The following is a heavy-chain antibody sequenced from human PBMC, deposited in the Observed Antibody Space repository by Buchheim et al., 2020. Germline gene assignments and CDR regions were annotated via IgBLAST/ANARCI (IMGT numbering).Heavy chain of an antibody. CDR1: GYTFTYYY. D-gene: IGHD3-10*01. V-gene: IGHV1-2*02. Sequence: QVQLVQSGAEVKKPGASVKVSCKASGYTFTYYYMHWMRQAPGQGLEWIGCVNPNSGETKYAQKFQGRVTMTMSPSITSGYMEVTRLRSDDTAIYYCARDLLDSAGKYFDLWSRGTL. J-gene: IGHJ2*01. CDR3: ARDLLDSAGKYFDL. CDR2: VNPNSGET.